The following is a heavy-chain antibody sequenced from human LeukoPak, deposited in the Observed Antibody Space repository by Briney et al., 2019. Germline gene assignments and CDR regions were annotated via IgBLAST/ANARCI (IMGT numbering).Heavy chain of an antibody. CDR2: IYYSGST. CDR1: GGSISSYY. D-gene: IGHD6-6*01. J-gene: IGHJ6*03. V-gene: IGHV4-59*01. Sequence: SETLSLTCTVSGGSISSYYWSWIRQPPGKGLEWIGYIYYSGSTNYNPSLKSRVTMSADTSKNQVSLKLSSVTAADTAVYYCARYGSSSLRAGYYYYMDVWGKGTTVTVSS. CDR3: ARYGSSSLRAGYYYYMDV.